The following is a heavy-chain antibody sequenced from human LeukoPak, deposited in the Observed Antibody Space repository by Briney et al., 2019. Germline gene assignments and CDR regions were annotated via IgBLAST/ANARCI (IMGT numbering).Heavy chain of an antibody. CDR1: GFTFDDYA. V-gene: IGHV3-9*01. Sequence: PGGSLRLSCAASGFTFDDYAMHWVRQAPGKGLEWVSGISWNSGSIGYADSVKGRFTISRDNAKNSLYLQMNSLRAEDTAVYYCATNQKQWLVPHVLWGQGTMVTVSS. CDR2: ISWNSGSI. CDR3: ATNQKQWLVPHVL. J-gene: IGHJ3*01. D-gene: IGHD6-19*01.